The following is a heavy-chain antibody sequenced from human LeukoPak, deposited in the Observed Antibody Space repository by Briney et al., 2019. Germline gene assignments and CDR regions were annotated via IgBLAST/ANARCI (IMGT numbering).Heavy chain of an antibody. Sequence: GGSLRLSCAASGFTFSVYGMSWVRQAPGKGLEWVSHISSGRSVMNYADSVKGRFTISRDNSKNTLYLQMNSLRAEDTAVYYCARDGDITPTDVWGQGTTVTVSS. CDR3: ARDGDITPTDV. CDR1: GFTFSVYG. CDR2: ISSGRSVM. V-gene: IGHV3-48*01. D-gene: IGHD2-15*01. J-gene: IGHJ6*02.